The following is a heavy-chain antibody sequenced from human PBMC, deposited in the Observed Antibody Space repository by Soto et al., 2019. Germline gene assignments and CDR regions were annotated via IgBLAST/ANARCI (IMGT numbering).Heavy chain of an antibody. D-gene: IGHD5-12*01. J-gene: IGHJ6*02. CDR2: MNPNSGNT. CDR1: GYTFTRYD. CDR3: AREGATMGDYYYYGMDV. V-gene: IGHV1-8*01. Sequence: ASVKVSCKASGYTFTRYDINWVRQATGQGLEWMGWMNPNSGNTGYAQKFQGRVTMTRNTSISTAYMELSSLRSEDTAVYYCAREGATMGDYYYYGMDVWGQGTTVTVSS.